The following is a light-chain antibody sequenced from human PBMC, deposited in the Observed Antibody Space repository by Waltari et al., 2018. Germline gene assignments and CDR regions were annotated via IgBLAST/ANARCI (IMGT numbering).Light chain of an antibody. J-gene: IGLJ3*02. CDR3: ATWDDRLTGVV. Sequence: QSVLTQPPSASGTPGQRVTISCSGSNSNIGSNVVTWYQKLPGRGPKLLLYSNDRRPSGVPDRFSGSKSGTSASLAISGLQSEDEADYYCATWDDRLTGVVFGGGTKVTVL. CDR1: NSNIGSNV. CDR2: SND. V-gene: IGLV1-44*01.